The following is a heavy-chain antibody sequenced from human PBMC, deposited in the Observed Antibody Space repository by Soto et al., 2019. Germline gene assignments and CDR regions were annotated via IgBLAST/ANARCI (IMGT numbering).Heavy chain of an antibody. V-gene: IGHV3-23*01. J-gene: IGHJ4*02. Sequence: EVQLLVSGGGLVQPGGSLRLSCSTSGFTFSTYALNWARQPPGRGLDGVSALSGSGGTTYYADSVRGRFTISRDNSKNTLFLQMSSLRAEDTALYYCAKQRAGYGSGSDTFYFDFWGQGTLVTVSS. D-gene: IGHD3-10*01. CDR3: AKQRAGYGSGSDTFYFDF. CDR2: LSGSGGTT. CDR1: GFTFSTYA.